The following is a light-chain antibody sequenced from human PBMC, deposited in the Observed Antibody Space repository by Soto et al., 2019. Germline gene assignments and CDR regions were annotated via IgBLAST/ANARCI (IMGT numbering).Light chain of an antibody. CDR3: SSYRRSNTLV. CDR1: SSDVGGYNY. V-gene: IGLV2-14*01. CDR2: EVS. J-gene: IGLJ1*01. Sequence: QSALTQPASVSGSPGQSITISCTGTSSDVGGYNYVSWYQQYPGKVPKLMIYEVSSRPSGVSNRFSGSKSGNTASLTISGLQAEDEADYYCSSYRRSNTLVFGTGTKLTVL.